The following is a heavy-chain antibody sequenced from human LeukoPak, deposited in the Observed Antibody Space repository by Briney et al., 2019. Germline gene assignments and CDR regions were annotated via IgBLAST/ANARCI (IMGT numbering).Heavy chain of an antibody. D-gene: IGHD2-21*02. V-gene: IGHV3-11*05. CDR2: ISSSSSYT. J-gene: IGHJ2*01. CDR1: GFTFSDYY. CDR3: ARDYCGGDCANYWYFDV. Sequence: PGGSLRLSCAASGFTFSDYYMSWIRQAPGKGLEWVSYISSSSSYTNYADSVKGRFTISRDNAKNSLYLQMNSLRAEDTAVYYCARDYCGGDCANYWYFDVWGRGTLVTVSS.